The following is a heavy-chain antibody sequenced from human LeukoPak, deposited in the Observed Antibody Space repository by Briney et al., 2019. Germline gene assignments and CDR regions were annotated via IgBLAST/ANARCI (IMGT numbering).Heavy chain of an antibody. J-gene: IGHJ4*02. CDR3: SRDPSNTSGWRAWGDY. D-gene: IGHD6-25*01. CDR1: GYTFTSYG. CDR2: ISAYNGNT. V-gene: IGHV1-18*01. Sequence: ASVKVSCKASGYTFTSYGISWVRQAPGQGLEWMGWISAYNGNTNYAQKLQGRVTMTTDTSTSTAYLELRSLRSDDTAVYYCSRDPSNTSGWRAWGDYWGQGTLVTVSS.